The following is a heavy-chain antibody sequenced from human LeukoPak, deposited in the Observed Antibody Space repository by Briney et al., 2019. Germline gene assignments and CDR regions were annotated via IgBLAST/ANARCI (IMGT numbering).Heavy chain of an antibody. D-gene: IGHD6-13*01. CDR1: GFTVSSNY. CDR3: VKGGSSSSWYTWLDP. Sequence: GGSLRLSCAASGFTVSSNYMSWVRQAPGKGLEWVSVIYSGGSTCYADSVKGRFTISRDNSKNTLYLQMNSLRAEDTAVYYCVKGGSSSSWYTWLDPWGQGALVTVSS. V-gene: IGHV3-53*01. J-gene: IGHJ5*02. CDR2: IYSGGST.